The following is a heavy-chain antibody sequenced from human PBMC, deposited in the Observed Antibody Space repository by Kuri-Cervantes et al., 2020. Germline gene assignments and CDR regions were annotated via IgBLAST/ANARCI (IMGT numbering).Heavy chain of an antibody. CDR1: GFTFSSYG. CDR2: ITYDGSNK. Sequence: GGSLRLSCAASGFTFSSYGMHWVRQAPGKGLEWVAIITYDGSNKYYGDSVKGRFTISRDNSKNTLYLQMNSLRAEDTAVYYCARDRAVYGNWYFDLWGRGTLVTVSS. D-gene: IGHD2/OR15-2a*01. J-gene: IGHJ2*01. CDR3: ARDRAVYGNWYFDL. V-gene: IGHV3-30*03.